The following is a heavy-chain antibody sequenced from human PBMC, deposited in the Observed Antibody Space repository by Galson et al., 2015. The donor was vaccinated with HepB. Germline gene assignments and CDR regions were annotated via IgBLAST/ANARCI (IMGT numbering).Heavy chain of an antibody. J-gene: IGHJ4*02. CDR3: ARGGGYIAAAGNPLFDY. V-gene: IGHV3-30-3*01. CDR1: GFTFSSYA. Sequence: LRLSCAASGFTFSSYAMHWVRQAPGKGLEWVAVISYDGSNKYYADSVKGRFTISRDNSKNTLYLQMNSLRAEDTAVYYCARGGGYIAAAGNPLFDYWGQGTLVTVSS. D-gene: IGHD6-13*01. CDR2: ISYDGSNK.